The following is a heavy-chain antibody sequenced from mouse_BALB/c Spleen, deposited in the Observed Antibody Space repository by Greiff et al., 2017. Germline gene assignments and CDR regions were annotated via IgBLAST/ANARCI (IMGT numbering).Heavy chain of an antibody. D-gene: IGHD1-1*01. CDR1: GFTFSNYW. CDR2: IRLKSNNYAT. Sequence: EVKLVESGGGLVQPGGSMKLSCVASGFTFSNYWMNWVRQSPEKGLEWVAEIRLKSNNYATHYAESVKGRFTISRDDSKSSVYLQMNNLRAEDTGIYYCTGYYYGSRGYAMDYWGQGTSVTVSS. V-gene: IGHV6-6*02. J-gene: IGHJ4*01. CDR3: TGYYYGSRGYAMDY.